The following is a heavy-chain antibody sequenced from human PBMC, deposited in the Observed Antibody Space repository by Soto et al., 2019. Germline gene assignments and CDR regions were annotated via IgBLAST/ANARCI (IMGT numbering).Heavy chain of an antibody. V-gene: IGHV4-59*01. CDR2: MYNTGST. D-gene: IGHD2-21*02. J-gene: IGHJ6*02. Sequence: SETLSVTCTVSCGSISGDYWSGIRQPPGKGLEWIGYMYNTGSTVYNPSFKSRVTISVDTSKNQFSLKLNSVTAADTAVYYCARDLWGYCGTGCYPLDVWGQGTTVT. CDR3: ARDLWGYCGTGCYPLDV. CDR1: CGSISGDY.